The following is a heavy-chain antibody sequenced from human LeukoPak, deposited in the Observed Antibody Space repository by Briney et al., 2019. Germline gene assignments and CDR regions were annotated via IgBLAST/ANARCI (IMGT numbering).Heavy chain of an antibody. D-gene: IGHD2-2*02. CDR3: ARVNDHQLLYPNWFDP. J-gene: IGHJ5*02. CDR1: GGSFSSSRYY. CDR2: IYYSGST. Sequence: KASETLSLTCTVSGGSFSSSRYYWGWIRQSPGKGLEWIGSIYYSGSTNYNPSLKSRVTISVDTSKNQFSLKLSSVTAADTAVYYCARVNDHQLLYPNWFDPWGQRTLVTVSS. V-gene: IGHV4-39*07.